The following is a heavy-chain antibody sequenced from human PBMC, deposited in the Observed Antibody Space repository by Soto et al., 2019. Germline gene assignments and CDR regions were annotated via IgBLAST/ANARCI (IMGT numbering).Heavy chain of an antibody. CDR2: IYYSGST. D-gene: IGHD3-10*01. Sequence: SETLSLTCTVSGGSISSGDYYWSWIRQHPGKGLEWIGYIYYSGSTYYNPSLKSRVTISVDTSKNQFSLKLSSVTAADTAVYYCGFGRFPSPVFDIWGQGTMVTVSS. CDR1: GGSISSGDYY. V-gene: IGHV4-31*03. J-gene: IGHJ3*02. CDR3: GFGRFPSPVFDI.